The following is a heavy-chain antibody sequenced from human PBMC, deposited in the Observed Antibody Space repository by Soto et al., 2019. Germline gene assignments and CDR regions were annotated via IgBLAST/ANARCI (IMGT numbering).Heavy chain of an antibody. J-gene: IGHJ4*02. CDR3: ARQAVPDSSSWHWLFFDY. Sequence: SETLSLTCTVSGGSISSYYWSWIRQPPGKGLERIGYMYYSGSTNYNPSLKSRVTIPVDTSKNHFSLKLSFVTAADTAVYYCARQAVPDSSSWHWLFFDYWGQGTLVTVSS. CDR2: MYYSGST. CDR1: GGSISSYY. D-gene: IGHD6-13*01. V-gene: IGHV4-59*08.